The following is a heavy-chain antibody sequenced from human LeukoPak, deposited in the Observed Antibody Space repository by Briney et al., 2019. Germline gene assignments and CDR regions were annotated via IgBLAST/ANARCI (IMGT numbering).Heavy chain of an antibody. CDR2: IYTSGST. J-gene: IGHJ4*02. D-gene: IGHD5-18*01. Sequence: SETLSLTCTVSGGSTSSYYWSWIRQPAGKGLEWIGRIYTSGSTNYNPSLKSRVTMSVDTSKNQFSLKLSSVTAADTAVYYCARERWGYSYGYGTYYFDYWGQGTLVTVSS. V-gene: IGHV4-4*07. CDR3: ARERWGYSYGYGTYYFDY. CDR1: GGSTSSYY.